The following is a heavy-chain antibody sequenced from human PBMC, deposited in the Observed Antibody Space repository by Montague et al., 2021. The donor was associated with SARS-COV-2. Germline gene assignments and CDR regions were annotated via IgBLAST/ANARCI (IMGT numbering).Heavy chain of an antibody. CDR1: GGSISSSSYY. CDR2: IYYSGST. D-gene: IGHD3-22*01. Sequence: SETLSLTCTVSGGSISSSSYYWGWIRQPPGKGLEWIGSIYYSGSTYYNPSLKSRVTISVDASKSQFSLKLSSVTAADTAVYYCASPTYYYDSSGSDAFDIWGQGTMFTVSS. CDR3: ASPTYYYDSSGSDAFDI. J-gene: IGHJ3*02. V-gene: IGHV4-39*01.